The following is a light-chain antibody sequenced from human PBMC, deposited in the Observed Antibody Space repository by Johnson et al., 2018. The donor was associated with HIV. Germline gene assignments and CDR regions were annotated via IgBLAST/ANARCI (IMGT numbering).Light chain of an antibody. J-gene: IGLJ1*01. CDR1: SSNIGNNY. CDR2: DND. CDR3: GTWDSGLGALYV. Sequence: QLVLTQPPSLSAAPGQTVTISCSGSSSNIGNNYVSWYQQLPGTAPKLLIYDNDKRPSGIPDRFSGSKSGTSATLGITGLQTGDAADYYCGTWDSGLGALYVFGTGTKGTVL. V-gene: IGLV1-51*01.